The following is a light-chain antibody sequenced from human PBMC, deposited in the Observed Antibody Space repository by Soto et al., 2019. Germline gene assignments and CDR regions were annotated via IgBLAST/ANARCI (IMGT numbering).Light chain of an antibody. CDR3: QQYNNWPPLT. Sequence: EIVMTQSPATLSVSPGERATLSCRASQSVSSNLAWYQQKPGQAPRLLIYGASTRATGIPARFSGSGSGTGLTLTNSSLQSEDFAVYYCQQYNNWPPLTFGGGTKVEIK. CDR2: GAS. V-gene: IGKV3-15*01. CDR1: QSVSSN. J-gene: IGKJ4*01.